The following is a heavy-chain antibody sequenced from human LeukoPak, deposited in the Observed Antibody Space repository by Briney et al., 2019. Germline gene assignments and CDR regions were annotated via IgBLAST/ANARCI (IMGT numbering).Heavy chain of an antibody. CDR1: GFTFSSYS. D-gene: IGHD3-10*01. CDR3: ARDQRITMVRGVPFYYYYGMDV. Sequence: GGSLRLSCAASGFTFSSYSMNWVRQAPGKGLEWVSYISSSSSTIYYADSVKGRFTISRDNAKNSLYLQMNSLRDEDTAVYYCARDQRITMVRGVPFYYYYGMDVWGQGPRSPSP. CDR2: ISSSSSTI. V-gene: IGHV3-48*02. J-gene: IGHJ6*02.